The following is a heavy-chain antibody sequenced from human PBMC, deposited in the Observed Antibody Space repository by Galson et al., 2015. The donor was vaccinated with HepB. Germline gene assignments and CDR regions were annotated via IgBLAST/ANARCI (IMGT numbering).Heavy chain of an antibody. V-gene: IGHV1-18*01. Sequence: SVKVSCKASGYTFTSYGISWVRQAPGQGLEWMGWISAYNGNTNYAQKLQGRVTMTTDTSTSTAYMELRSLRSDDTAVYYCARAKIEDYDSSGYLDAFDIWGQGTMVTVSS. CDR3: ARAKIEDYDSSGYLDAFDI. D-gene: IGHD3-22*01. J-gene: IGHJ3*02. CDR1: GYTFTSYG. CDR2: ISAYNGNT.